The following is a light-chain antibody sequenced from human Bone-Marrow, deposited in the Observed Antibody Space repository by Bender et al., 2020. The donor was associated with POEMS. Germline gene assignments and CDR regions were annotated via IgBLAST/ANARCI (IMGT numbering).Light chain of an antibody. Sequence: QSALTQPASVSGSPGQSVTISCSGTSSDVGAYDYVSWYQQHPGKAPKLIIYDVSNRPSGLSNRFSGSKSGNTASLTISGLQAEDEADYYCSSYTGSNLLFGGGTKVTVL. CDR1: SSDVGAYDY. CDR2: DVS. V-gene: IGLV2-14*03. CDR3: SSYTGSNLL. J-gene: IGLJ3*02.